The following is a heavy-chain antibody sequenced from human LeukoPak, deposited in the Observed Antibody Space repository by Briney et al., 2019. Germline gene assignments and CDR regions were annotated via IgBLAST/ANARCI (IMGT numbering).Heavy chain of an antibody. CDR1: GYTFSSYG. V-gene: IGHV1-18*01. J-gene: IGHJ3*02. CDR3: SREFPFCGADCFSGVFDI. CDR2: ISVFNNANT. D-gene: IGHD2-21*02. Sequence: ASVKVSCTASGYTFSSYGINWVRQAPGQGLEWMGWISVFNNANTRYAQNFQGRVTLTTDTSTTTAYMELRSLRSDDTAVYYCSREFPFCGADCFSGVFDIWGQGTVVTVS.